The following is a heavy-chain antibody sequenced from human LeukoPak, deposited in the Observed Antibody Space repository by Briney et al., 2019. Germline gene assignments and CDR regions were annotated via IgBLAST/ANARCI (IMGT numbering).Heavy chain of an antibody. Sequence: NPLETLSLTCTVSGGSISSSSYYWGWIRQPPGKGLEWIGSIYYSGSTYYNPSLKGRVTISVDTSKNQLSLKLSSVTAADTAVYYCARQARVSSRPADYWGQGTLVTVSS. CDR3: ARQARVSSRPADY. CDR1: GGSISSSSYY. D-gene: IGHD6-13*01. J-gene: IGHJ4*02. V-gene: IGHV4-39*01. CDR2: IYYSGST.